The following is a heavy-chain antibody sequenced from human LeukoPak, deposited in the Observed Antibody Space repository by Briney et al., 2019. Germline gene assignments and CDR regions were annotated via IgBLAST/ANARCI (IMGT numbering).Heavy chain of an antibody. J-gene: IGHJ5*02. CDR2: IKQDGSEK. D-gene: IGHD5-24*01. Sequence: GGSLRLSCAASGFTFSNYWMIWVRQAPGKGLEWVGNIKQDGSEKRYADSVRGRFTISKDNAQTSLYLQMNSLRAEDTAVYYCARASDPWLQLTWGQGTLVTVSS. V-gene: IGHV3-7*05. CDR3: ARASDPWLQLT. CDR1: GFTFSNYW.